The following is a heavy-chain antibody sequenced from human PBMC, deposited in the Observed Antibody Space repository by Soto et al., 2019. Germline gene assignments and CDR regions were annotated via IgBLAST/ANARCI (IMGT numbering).Heavy chain of an antibody. J-gene: IGHJ6*02. CDR3: ASHCGGDCYSRSPPYYYYGMDV. V-gene: IGHV1-69*12. CDR2: IIPIFGTA. Sequence: QVQLVQSGAEVKKPGSSVKVSCKASGGTFSSYAISWVRQAPGQGLEWMGGIIPIFGTADYAQKFQGRVTITADESTSTAYMEPSSRRSEDTAVYYCASHCGGDCYSRSPPYYYYGMDVWGQGTRVTVSS. CDR1: GGTFSSYA. D-gene: IGHD2-21*02.